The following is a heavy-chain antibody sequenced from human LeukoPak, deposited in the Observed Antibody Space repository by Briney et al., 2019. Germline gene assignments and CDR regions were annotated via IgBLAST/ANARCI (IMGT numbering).Heavy chain of an antibody. V-gene: IGHV3-30-3*01. Sequence: PGGSLRLSCAASGFTFSSFPIHWVRQAPGKGLEWVALISYDGSNKYYADSVKGRFTISRDNAKNSLYLQMNSLRAEDTAVYYCARVMGIVVVPAAVDAFDIWGQGTMVTVSS. CDR1: GFTFSSFP. CDR3: ARVMGIVVVPAAVDAFDI. J-gene: IGHJ3*02. CDR2: ISYDGSNK. D-gene: IGHD2-2*01.